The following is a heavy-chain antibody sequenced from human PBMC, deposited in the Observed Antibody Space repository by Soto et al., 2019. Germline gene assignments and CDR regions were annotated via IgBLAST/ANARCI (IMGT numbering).Heavy chain of an antibody. CDR3: ARGDQQLAFGYYYYYYMDV. V-gene: IGHV4-59*08. CDR2: IYYSGST. J-gene: IGHJ6*03. Sequence: PSETLSLTCTVSGGSISSYYWSWIRQPPGKGLEWIGYIYYSGSTNYNPSLKRRGTISVDTSKTQFSLKLSSVTAADTAVYYCARGDQQLAFGYYYYYYMDVWGKGATVTVSS. D-gene: IGHD6-6*01. CDR1: GGSISSYY.